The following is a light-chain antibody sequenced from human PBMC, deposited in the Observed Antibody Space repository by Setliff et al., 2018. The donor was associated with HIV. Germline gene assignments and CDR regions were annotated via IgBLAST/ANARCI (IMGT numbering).Light chain of an antibody. CDR1: QSISSNY. V-gene: IGKV3-20*01. Sequence: EIVLTQSPGTLSLSPGERATLSCRASQSISSNYLAWYQHKPGQVPRLLIYGASSRSTDIPDRFSGSGSGTDFTLTISRLEPEDFAVYYCQQYGGPPRAFGQGTKVDIK. CDR2: GAS. J-gene: IGKJ1*01. CDR3: QQYGGPPRA.